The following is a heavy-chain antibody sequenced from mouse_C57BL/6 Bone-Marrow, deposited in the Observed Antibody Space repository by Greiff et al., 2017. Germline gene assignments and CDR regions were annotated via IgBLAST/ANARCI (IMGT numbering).Heavy chain of an antibody. CDR2: ISSGSSTI. J-gene: IGHJ2*01. CDR1: GFTFSDYG. CDR3: AIYYAYFDY. Sequence: EVKVVDSGGGLVKPGGSLKLSCAASGFTFSDYGMHWVRQAPEKGLEWVAYISSGSSTIYYADTVKGRFTISRDNAKNTLFLQMTSLRSEDTAMYYCAIYYAYFDYWGQGTTLTVSS. D-gene: IGHD1-1*01. V-gene: IGHV5-17*01.